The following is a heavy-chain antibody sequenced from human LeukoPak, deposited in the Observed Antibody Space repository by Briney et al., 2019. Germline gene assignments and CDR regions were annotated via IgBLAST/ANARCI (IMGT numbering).Heavy chain of an antibody. V-gene: IGHV4-38-2*01. D-gene: IGHD3-10*01. CDR2: IYHSGST. CDR3: ARGVTMVRGAAYFDY. CDR1: GYSISSGYY. J-gene: IGHJ4*02. Sequence: SETLSLTCAVSGYSISSGYYWGWIRQPPGKGLEWIGSIYHSGSTYYNPSLKSRVTISVDTPKNQFSLKLSSVTAADTAVYYCARGVTMVRGAAYFDYWGQGTLVTVS.